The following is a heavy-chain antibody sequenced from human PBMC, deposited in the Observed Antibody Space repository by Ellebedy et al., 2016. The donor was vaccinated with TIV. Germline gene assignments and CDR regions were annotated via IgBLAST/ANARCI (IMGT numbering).Heavy chain of an antibody. V-gene: IGHV3-48*02. CDR1: GFTFSSYS. CDR3: ARGGSGFDSMNRELSFDS. CDR2: IRSSTNSI. J-gene: IGHJ4*02. D-gene: IGHD1-26*01. Sequence: GGSLRLXXAASGFTFSSYSMNWVRQAPGKGLEWVAFIRSSTNSISYPDSVKGRFTISRDDAENSLYLQMNSLRDDDTAVYYCARGGSGFDSMNRELSFDSWGQGTLVTVSS.